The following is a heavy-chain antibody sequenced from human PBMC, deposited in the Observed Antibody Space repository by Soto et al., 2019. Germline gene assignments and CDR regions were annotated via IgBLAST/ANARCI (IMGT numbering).Heavy chain of an antibody. CDR2: ISAYNGNT. J-gene: IGHJ6*02. CDR3: ARVEIAAYGVLYGMDV. CDR1: GYTFTSYG. V-gene: IGHV1-18*04. Sequence: ASVKVSCKAPGYTFTSYGISWVRQAPGQGLEWMGWISAYNGNTNYAQKLQGRVTMTTDTSTSTAYMELRSLRSDDTAVYYCARVEIAAYGVLYGMDVWGQGTTVTVSS. D-gene: IGHD6-6*01.